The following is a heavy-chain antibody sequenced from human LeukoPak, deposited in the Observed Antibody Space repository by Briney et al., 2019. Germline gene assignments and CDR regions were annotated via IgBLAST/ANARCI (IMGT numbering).Heavy chain of an antibody. D-gene: IGHD1-14*01. CDR2: IWYDGSNK. J-gene: IGHJ4*02. V-gene: IGHV3-33*01. CDR1: GFTFSSYG. Sequence: GRSLRLSCAASGFTFSSYGMHWVRQAPGKGLEWVADIWYDGSNKYYADYVKGRFTISRDNSKNTLYLQMNSLRAEDTAVYYCARDLGIPFDYWGQGTLVTVSS. CDR3: ARDLGIPFDY.